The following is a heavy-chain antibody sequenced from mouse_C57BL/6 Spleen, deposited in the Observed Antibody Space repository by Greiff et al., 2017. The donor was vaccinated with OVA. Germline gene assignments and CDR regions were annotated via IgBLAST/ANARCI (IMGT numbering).Heavy chain of an antibody. J-gene: IGHJ3*01. CDR3: ARDQDGYPFAY. CDR1: GFTFSDYY. V-gene: IGHV5-16*01. D-gene: IGHD2-3*01. Sequence: EVMLVESEGGLVQPGSSMKLSCTASGFTFSDYYMAWVRQVPEKGLEWVANINYDGSSTYYLDSLKSRFIISRDNAKNMLYLQMSSLKSEDTATYYCARDQDGYPFAYWGQGTLVTVSA. CDR2: INYDGSST.